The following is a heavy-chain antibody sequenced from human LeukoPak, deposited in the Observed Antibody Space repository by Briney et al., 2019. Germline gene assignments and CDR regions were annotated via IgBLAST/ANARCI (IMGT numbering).Heavy chain of an antibody. CDR1: GGSISDYY. Sequence: SETLSLTCTVSGGSISDYYWSWIRQPPGKGLEWIGYIYYSGSTKYNPYLKSRVTISIDTSKNQFSLKLSSVTAADTAVYYCARIRVNAFDIWGQGTMVTVSS. D-gene: IGHD3-10*01. CDR2: IYYSGST. CDR3: ARIRVNAFDI. V-gene: IGHV4-59*01. J-gene: IGHJ3*02.